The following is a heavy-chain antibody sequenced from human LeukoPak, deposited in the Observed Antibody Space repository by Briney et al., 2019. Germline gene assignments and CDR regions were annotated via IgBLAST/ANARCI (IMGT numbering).Heavy chain of an antibody. CDR3: AREYSSSSFDY. CDR2: IIPIFGIA. CDR1: GGTFSSYA. D-gene: IGHD6-6*01. V-gene: IGHV1-69*04. J-gene: IGHJ4*02. Sequence: AVKVSCKASGGTFSSYAISWVRQAPGQGLEWMGRIIPIFGIANYAQKFQGRVTITADKSTSTAYMELSSLRSEDTAVYYCAREYSSSSFDYWGQGTLVTVSS.